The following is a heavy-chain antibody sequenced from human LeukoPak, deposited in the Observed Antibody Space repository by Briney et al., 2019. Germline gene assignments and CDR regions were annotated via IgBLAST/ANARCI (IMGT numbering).Heavy chain of an antibody. CDR3: ARVNFRDYRGYTWFVP. Sequence: GGSLRLSCRGSGVTFGDHAVTWFRQAPGKGLEWVGFVRTKTHGGAPETAASVKDRFNVSRDDSEGIAYLQMTSLRTEDTAIYYCARVNFRDYRGYTWFVPWGQGTLVTVSS. V-gene: IGHV3-49*03. CDR1: GVTFGDHA. J-gene: IGHJ5*02. D-gene: IGHD3-10*01. CDR2: VRTKTHGGAP.